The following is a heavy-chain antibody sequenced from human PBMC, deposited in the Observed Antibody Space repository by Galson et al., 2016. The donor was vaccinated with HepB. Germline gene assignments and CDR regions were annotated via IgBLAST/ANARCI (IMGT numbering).Heavy chain of an antibody. CDR2: IPYDGSKK. V-gene: IGHV3-30*03. D-gene: IGHD3-22*01. CDR3: ATAFGTYAHDNSHYWALGH. CDR1: GFTFSNYG. J-gene: IGHJ4*02. Sequence: SLRLSCAASGFTFSNYGMHWVRQAPGKGLEWVAVIPYDGSKKYYVDSVKGRLTISRDNSKNTVYMEMNSLRPEDTAVYYCATAFGTYAHDNSHYWALGHWGQGTLVTVSS.